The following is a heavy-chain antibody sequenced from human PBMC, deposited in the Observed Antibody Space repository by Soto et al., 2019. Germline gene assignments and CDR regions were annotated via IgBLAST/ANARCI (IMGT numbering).Heavy chain of an antibody. J-gene: IGHJ4*02. D-gene: IGHD3-22*01. CDR1: GFTFSSYA. V-gene: IGHV3-23*01. CDR3: AKVYYYYSSGYASPDY. CDR2: ISGSGGST. Sequence: GGSLRLSCAASGFTFSSYALSWVRQAPGKEQERVSAISGSGGSTYYADSVKGRFTISRDNSKNTLYLQMNSLRAEDTAVYYCAKVYYYYSSGYASPDYWGRGTLVTVSS.